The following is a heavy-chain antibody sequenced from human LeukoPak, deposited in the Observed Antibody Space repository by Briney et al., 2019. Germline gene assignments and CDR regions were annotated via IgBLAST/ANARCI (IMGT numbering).Heavy chain of an antibody. Sequence: WASVKVSCKASGYSFTGYYIHWVRQAPAQGLEWMGWINPNSGGTNYAQKFQGRVTMTRDTSISTAYMELSRLRSDDTAVYYCARAPYSGSYAGNDYWGQGTLVTVSS. CDR2: INPNSGGT. J-gene: IGHJ4*02. CDR1: GYSFTGYY. D-gene: IGHD1-26*01. V-gene: IGHV1-2*02. CDR3: ARAPYSGSYAGNDY.